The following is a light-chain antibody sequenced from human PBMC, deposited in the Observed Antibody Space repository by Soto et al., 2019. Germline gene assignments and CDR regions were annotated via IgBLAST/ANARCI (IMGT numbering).Light chain of an antibody. V-gene: IGLV2-11*01. Sequence: QSALTQPRSVSGSPGQSVTISCTGTSSDVGTYNYVSWYQQHPGKAPKLIIYDVTKWPSGVPDRFSGSKSGNTASLTISGLQAEDEADYYCCSYAGSYTHVFGTGTKGTVL. CDR2: DVT. CDR3: CSYAGSYTHV. J-gene: IGLJ1*01. CDR1: SSDVGTYNY.